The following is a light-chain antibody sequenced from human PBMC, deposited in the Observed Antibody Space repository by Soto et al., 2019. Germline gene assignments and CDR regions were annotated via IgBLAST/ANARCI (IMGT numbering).Light chain of an antibody. V-gene: IGKV3-20*01. CDR3: QQYGSSPPIT. CDR1: QSVSSSY. J-gene: IGKJ5*01. CDR2: GAA. Sequence: EIVLTQSPGNLSLSPGERATLSCRASQSVSSSYLACYQQKPGHAPRLLIYGAASRATGIPDRFSGSGSGIAFTLTISRLEPEDFAVYYCQQYGSSPPITFGQGTRLEIK.